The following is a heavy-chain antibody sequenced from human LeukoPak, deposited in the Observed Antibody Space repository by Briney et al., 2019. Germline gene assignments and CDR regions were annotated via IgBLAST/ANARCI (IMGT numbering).Heavy chain of an antibody. CDR2: IKQDGSEK. J-gene: IGHJ3*02. V-gene: IGHV3-7*01. D-gene: IGHD5-18*01. CDR1: GFTFSSYW. CDR3: ARPLYTAMDAFDI. Sequence: PGGSLRLSCAASGFTFSSYWMSWVRQAPGKGLEWVANIKQDGSEKYYVDSVKGRFTISRDNAKNSLYLQMNSLRAEDTAVYYCARPLYTAMDAFDIWGQGTMVTVSS.